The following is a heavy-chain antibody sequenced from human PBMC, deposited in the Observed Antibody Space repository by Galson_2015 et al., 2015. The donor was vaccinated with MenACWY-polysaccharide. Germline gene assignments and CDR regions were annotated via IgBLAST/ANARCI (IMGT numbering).Heavy chain of an antibody. CDR1: GGSISGYY. V-gene: IGHV4-4*07. D-gene: IGHD3-10*01. Sequence: ETLSLTCTVSGGSISGYYWSWIRQPAGKGLEWIGRVYAGVSTTYNPSLKSRVTISVDRSKNQFSLRLSSVTAADTAVYFCARAPGYYGSGSPYFDYWGQGALVTVSS. CDR2: VYAGVST. CDR3: ARAPGYYGSGSPYFDY. J-gene: IGHJ4*02.